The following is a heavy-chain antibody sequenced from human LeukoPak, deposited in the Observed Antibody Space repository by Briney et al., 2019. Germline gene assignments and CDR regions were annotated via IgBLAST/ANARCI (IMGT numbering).Heavy chain of an antibody. CDR2: ISSSGDTK. V-gene: IGHV3-48*03. CDR3: ARIRGYYCEY. CDR1: GFTFRSYE. Sequence: PGGSLRLSCAASGFTFRSYEMDWVRQAPGKGLEWISYISSSGDTKYYADSVKGRFTISRGNAKNSLYLQMNSLRGEDAAVYYCARIRGYYCEYWGQGTPVTVSS. J-gene: IGHJ4*02.